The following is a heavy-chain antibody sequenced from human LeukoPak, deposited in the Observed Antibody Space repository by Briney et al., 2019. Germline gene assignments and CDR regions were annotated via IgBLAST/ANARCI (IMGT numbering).Heavy chain of an antibody. J-gene: IGHJ4*02. V-gene: IGHV1-2*02. D-gene: IGHD4-17*01. Sequence: ASGKVSCQASGYTFPGYYMPWVGQAPGQGLEWMGWINPNSGGTNYAQKFQGRVTMTRDTSISTAYMELSRLRSDDTAVYYCARDYGDYDYWGQGTLVTVSS. CDR1: GYTFPGYY. CDR2: INPNSGGT. CDR3: ARDYGDYDY.